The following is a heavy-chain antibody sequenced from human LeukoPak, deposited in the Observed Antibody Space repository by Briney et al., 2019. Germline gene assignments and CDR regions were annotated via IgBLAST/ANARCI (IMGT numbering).Heavy chain of an antibody. Sequence: SETLSLTCTVSGGSISSYYWGWIRQPPGKGLEWIGSISYSGSTYYNPSLKSRVTTSVDTSKNQFSLKLSSVTAADTAVYYCASQSSSYSGSYYSPFDYWGQGTLVTVSS. CDR2: ISYSGST. CDR1: GGSISSYY. D-gene: IGHD1-26*01. CDR3: ASQSSSYSGSYYSPFDY. V-gene: IGHV4-39*01. J-gene: IGHJ4*02.